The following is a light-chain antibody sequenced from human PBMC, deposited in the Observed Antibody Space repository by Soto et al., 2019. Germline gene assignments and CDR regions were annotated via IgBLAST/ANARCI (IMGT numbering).Light chain of an antibody. V-gene: IGLV2-23*02. CDR3: CSYAGISTFYV. Sequence: QSVLTQPASVSGSPGLSITISCTGTSSDVGSYNLVSWYQQHPGKAPKLMIYGVNKRPSGVSNRFSGSKSGNTASLTISGLQAEDEADYYCCSYAGISTFYVFGTGTKVTVL. CDR1: SSDVGSYNL. CDR2: GVN. J-gene: IGLJ1*01.